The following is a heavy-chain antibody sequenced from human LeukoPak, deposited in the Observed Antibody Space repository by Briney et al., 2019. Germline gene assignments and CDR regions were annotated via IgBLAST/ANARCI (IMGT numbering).Heavy chain of an antibody. CDR3: ARDRSPYYYGSGSYFDY. CDR1: GGSISSSSYY. Sequence: PSETLSLTCTVSGGSISSSSYYWGWIRQPPGKGLEWIGSIYYSGSTYYNPSLKSRVTISVDTSKNQFSLKLSSVTAADTAVYYCARDRSPYYYGSGSYFDYWGQGTLVTVSS. J-gene: IGHJ4*02. CDR2: IYYSGST. D-gene: IGHD3-10*01. V-gene: IGHV4-39*07.